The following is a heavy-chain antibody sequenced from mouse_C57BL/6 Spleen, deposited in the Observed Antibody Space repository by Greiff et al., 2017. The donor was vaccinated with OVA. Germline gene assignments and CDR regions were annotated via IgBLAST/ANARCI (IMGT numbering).Heavy chain of an antibody. CDR3: TTLYSNYEGTWFAY. CDR1: GFTFSDAW. Sequence: EVQVVESGGGLVQPGGSMKLSCAASGFTFSDAWMDWVRQSPEKGLEWVAEIRNKANNHATYYAESVKGRFTISRDDSKSSVYLQMNSLRAEDTGIYYCTTLYSNYEGTWFAYWGQGTLVTVSA. V-gene: IGHV6-6*01. CDR2: IRNKANNHAT. J-gene: IGHJ3*01. D-gene: IGHD2-5*01.